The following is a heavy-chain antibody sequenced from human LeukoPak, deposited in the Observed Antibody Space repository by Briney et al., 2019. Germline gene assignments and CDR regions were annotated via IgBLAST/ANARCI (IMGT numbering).Heavy chain of an antibody. CDR1: GGSFSGYY. CDR2: INHSGST. D-gene: IGHD2-2*01. J-gene: IGHJ6*02. Sequence: TSETLSLTCAVYGGSFSGYYWSWIRQPPGKGLEWIGGINHSGSTNYNPSLKSRVTISVDTSKNQFSLKLSSVTAADTAVYYCASLYVVPAATRGHYYYGMDVWGRGTTVTVSS. CDR3: ASLYVVPAATRGHYYYGMDV. V-gene: IGHV4-34*01.